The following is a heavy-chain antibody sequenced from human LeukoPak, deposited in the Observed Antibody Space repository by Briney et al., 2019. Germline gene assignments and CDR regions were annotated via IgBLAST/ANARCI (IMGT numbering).Heavy chain of an antibody. CDR3: AKGGMERPLFDY. CDR2: IKQDGSEK. Sequence: GGSLRLSCAASGFTFSSYWMSWVRQAPGKGLECVANIKQDGSEKYYVDSVKGRFTISRDNAKNSLYLQMNSLRAEDTAVYYCAKGGMERPLFDYWGQGTLVTVSS. D-gene: IGHD3-16*01. CDR1: GFTFSSYW. J-gene: IGHJ4*02. V-gene: IGHV3-7*01.